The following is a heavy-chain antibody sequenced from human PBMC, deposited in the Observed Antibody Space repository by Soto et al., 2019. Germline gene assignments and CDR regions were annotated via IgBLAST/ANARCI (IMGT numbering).Heavy chain of an antibody. D-gene: IGHD3-22*01. CDR3: ARAYDSSMKYFDY. V-gene: IGHV3-30-3*01. J-gene: IGHJ4*02. Sequence: QVQLVESGGGVVQPGRSLRLSCAASGFTFSSFAIHWVRQAPGKGLEWVSRISYDGINKYYADSVKGRFTISRDNSKNTLYLQMNSLRAEDTAVYYCARAYDSSMKYFDYWGQGTLVTGSS. CDR2: ISYDGINK. CDR1: GFTFSSFA.